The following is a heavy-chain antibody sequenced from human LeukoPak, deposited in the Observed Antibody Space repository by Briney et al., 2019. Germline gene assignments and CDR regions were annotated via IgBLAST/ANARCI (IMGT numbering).Heavy chain of an antibody. Sequence: SEPLSLTCTVSGGSISSHYWSWIRQPPGKGLEWIGYIYYRGSTNYNPSLKSRVTMSLDTSKNQLFLKLSSVTAADTAVYYCATMVQGVHTYFGSWGQGNLVAVSS. D-gene: IGHD3-10*01. CDR1: GGSISSHY. CDR2: IYYRGST. CDR3: ATMVQGVHTYFGS. J-gene: IGHJ4*02. V-gene: IGHV4-59*11.